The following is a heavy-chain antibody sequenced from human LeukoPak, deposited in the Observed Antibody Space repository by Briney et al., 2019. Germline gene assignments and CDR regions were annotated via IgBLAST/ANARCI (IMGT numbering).Heavy chain of an antibody. D-gene: IGHD6-13*01. CDR1: GFTFSSFE. V-gene: IGHV3-48*03. CDR3: ARENNSSSWYVFYYYYGMDV. CDR2: ISSTGYTI. J-gene: IGHJ6*02. Sequence: GGSLRLSCAASGFTFSSFEMNWVRQAPGKGLEWVSYISSTGYTIYYADSVKGRFTISRDNAKNSLYLQMKSLRAEDTAVYYCARENNSSSWYVFYYYYGMDVWGQGTTVTVSS.